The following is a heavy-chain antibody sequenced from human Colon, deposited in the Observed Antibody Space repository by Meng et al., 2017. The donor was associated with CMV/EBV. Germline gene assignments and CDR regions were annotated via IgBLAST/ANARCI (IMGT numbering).Heavy chain of an antibody. V-gene: IGHV3-21*04. CDR1: GFTFSSYS. CDR2: ISSSSSYI. J-gene: IGHJ3*02. D-gene: IGHD2-2*01. CDR3: ARVTVVPAAYDAFDI. Sequence: GESLKISCAASGFTFSSYSMNWVRQAPGKGLEWVSSISSSSSYIYYADAVKGRFTISRDNAKNLLYLQMNSLRAEDTAVYYCARVTVVPAAYDAFDIWGQGTMVTVSS.